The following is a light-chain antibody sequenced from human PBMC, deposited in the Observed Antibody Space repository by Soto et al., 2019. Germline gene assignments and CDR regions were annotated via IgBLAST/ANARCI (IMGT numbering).Light chain of an antibody. CDR2: DAS. CDR1: QDISDS. CDR3: HQYTNPPLT. Sequence: DIQITHSPSSLSASVGDRITITCQGSQDISDSLNWYQQKPGRAPNLLNYDASNLETGVPSRFSGSGSGTDFTFTITGLQPEDIATYYCHQYTNPPLTFGGGTKVDIK. J-gene: IGKJ4*01. V-gene: IGKV1-33*01.